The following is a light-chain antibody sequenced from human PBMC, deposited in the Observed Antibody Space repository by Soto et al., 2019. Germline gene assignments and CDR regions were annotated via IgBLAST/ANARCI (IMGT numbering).Light chain of an antibody. J-gene: IGKJ1*01. V-gene: IGKV1-5*03. Sequence: DIQMTQSPSTLSASVGDRVTITCRASQSISRWLAWHQQKPGKAPRLLIYKASNLESGVASRFSGSGSGTEFTLTITSLQPDDSAIYYCQQYNDNWTFGQGTKVDIK. CDR3: QQYNDNWT. CDR1: QSISRW. CDR2: KAS.